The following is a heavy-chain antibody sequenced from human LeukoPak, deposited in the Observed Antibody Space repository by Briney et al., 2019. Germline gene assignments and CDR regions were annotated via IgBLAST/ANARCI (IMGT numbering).Heavy chain of an antibody. J-gene: IGHJ5*02. CDR2: ISGRGGST. D-gene: IGHD4-17*01. CDR1: GFTFSSYA. V-gene: IGHV3-23*01. CDR3: AKQGSTKTTVTTGGGWFDP. Sequence: GGSLRLSCAASGFTFSSYAMSWVRQAPGKGLNWVSAISGRGGSTYYADSVKGRFTISRDNSKNTLYLQMNSLRAEDTAVYYCAKQGSTKTTVTTGGGWFDPWGQGTLVTVSS.